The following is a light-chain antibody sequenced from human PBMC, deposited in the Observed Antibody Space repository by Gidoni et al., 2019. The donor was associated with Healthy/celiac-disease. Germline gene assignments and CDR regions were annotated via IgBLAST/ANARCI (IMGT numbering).Light chain of an antibody. CDR1: QSISSY. CDR3: QQSYSTPRP. Sequence: DIQMTQYPSSLSASVGDRVTITFRASQSISSYLNWYQQKQGKAPKLLIYAASSLQSGVPSRFSVSGSGTDFTLTISSLQPEDFAIYYCQQSYSTPRPFGGGTKVEIK. V-gene: IGKV1-39*01. CDR2: AAS. J-gene: IGKJ4*01.